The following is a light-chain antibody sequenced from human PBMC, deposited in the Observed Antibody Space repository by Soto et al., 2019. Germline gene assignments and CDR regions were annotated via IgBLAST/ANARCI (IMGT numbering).Light chain of an antibody. CDR3: QQYDNLPSIT. V-gene: IGKV1-33*01. J-gene: IGKJ5*01. Sequence: DIQMTQSPSSLSASVGDRVTITCQASQDISNHLNWYQQKPGKAPKLLIYDASNLETGVPSRFSGSGSGTDFTLTISSLQPEDIATYYCQQYDNLPSITFGQGTRLEIK. CDR1: QDISNH. CDR2: DAS.